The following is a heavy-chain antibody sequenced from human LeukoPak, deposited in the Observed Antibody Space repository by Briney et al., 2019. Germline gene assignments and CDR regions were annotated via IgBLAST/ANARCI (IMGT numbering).Heavy chain of an antibody. CDR3: ARHESSSSWYVGYYYGMDV. V-gene: IGHV4-39*01. D-gene: IGHD6-13*01. Sequence: SETLSLTCTVSGAPGSISSIAYYWGWIRQPPGKGLEWIGSIYSSGSTYYNPSLKSRVTVSIDKSNSQFSLKLSSVTAADTAVYYCARHESSSSWYVGYYYGMDVWGQGTTVTVSS. J-gene: IGHJ6*02. CDR1: GAPGSISSIAYY. CDR2: IYSSGST.